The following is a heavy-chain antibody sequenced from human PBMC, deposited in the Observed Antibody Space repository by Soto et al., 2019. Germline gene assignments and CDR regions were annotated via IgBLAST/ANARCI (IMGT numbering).Heavy chain of an antibody. CDR3: ARTTYCSGGSCYSAFDI. J-gene: IGHJ3*02. CDR1: GYTFTSYG. CDR2: ISAYNGNT. Sequence: ASVKVSCKASGYTFTSYGISWVRQAPGQGLEWMGWISAYNGNTNYAQKLQGRVTMTTDTSTSTAYMELRSLRSDDTAVYYCARTTYCSGGSCYSAFDIWGQGTMVTVSS. D-gene: IGHD2-15*01. V-gene: IGHV1-18*01.